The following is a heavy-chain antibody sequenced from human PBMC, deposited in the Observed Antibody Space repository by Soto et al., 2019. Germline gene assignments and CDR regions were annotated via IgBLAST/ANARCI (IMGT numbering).Heavy chain of an antibody. Sequence: QVQLVQSGGEVKKPGASVKVSCKASGYPFNSYGISWVRQAPGQGLEWMGWIRVKNGNTNYAQNVQGRFTMTTDTSTSTDYMELRSLRSDDTAVYYCARGPTVGDIWGQGTMVPVSS. CDR1: GYPFNSYG. J-gene: IGHJ3*02. CDR2: IRVKNGNT. CDR3: ARGPTVGDI. V-gene: IGHV1-18*01. D-gene: IGHD2-21*02.